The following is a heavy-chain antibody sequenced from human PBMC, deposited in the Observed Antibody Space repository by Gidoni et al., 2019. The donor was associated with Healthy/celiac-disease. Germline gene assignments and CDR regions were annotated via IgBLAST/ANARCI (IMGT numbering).Heavy chain of an antibody. CDR3: ARRIAAAGPLYNWFDP. CDR1: GGSISSYY. Sequence: QVQLQESGPVLVKPSATLSLTCPVSGGSISSYYWGWIRQPQGKGLELIGYIYYSGRTNDTPSRKSRVTISVDTSKTQFSLKLSSVTAADTAVYYCARRIAAAGPLYNWFDPWGQGTLVTVSS. J-gene: IGHJ5*02. CDR2: IYYSGRT. V-gene: IGHV4-59*01. D-gene: IGHD6-13*01.